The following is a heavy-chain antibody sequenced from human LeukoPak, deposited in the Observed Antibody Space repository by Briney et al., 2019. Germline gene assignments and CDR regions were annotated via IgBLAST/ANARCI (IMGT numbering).Heavy chain of an antibody. V-gene: IGHV4-34*01. CDR2: INHSGST. J-gene: IGHJ6*03. D-gene: IGHD1-1*01. Sequence: SETLSLTCAVYGGSFSGYYWSWIRQPPGKGLEWIGEINHSGSTNYNPSLKSRVTISVDTSKNQFSLKLSSVTAADTAVYYCGRGQVPRNMDVWGKGTTVTGSS. CDR1: GGSFSGYY. CDR3: GRGQVPRNMDV.